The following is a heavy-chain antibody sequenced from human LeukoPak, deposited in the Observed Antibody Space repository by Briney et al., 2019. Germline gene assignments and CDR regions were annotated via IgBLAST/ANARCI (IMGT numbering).Heavy chain of an antibody. CDR2: INSDGSST. CDR1: GFTLSTYW. Sequence: GGSLRLSFAASGFTLSTYWMHCVRQAPGKGLVWVARINSDGSSTNYADSVKGRFTISRDNAKNTLYLQMNSLRAEDTAVYYCARGHWLVSHLYLELWGRGTLVTVSS. CDR3: ARGHWLVSHLYLEL. D-gene: IGHD6-19*01. V-gene: IGHV3-74*01. J-gene: IGHJ2*01.